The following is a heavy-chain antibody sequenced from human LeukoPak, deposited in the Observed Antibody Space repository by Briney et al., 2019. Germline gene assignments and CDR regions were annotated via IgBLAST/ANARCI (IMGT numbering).Heavy chain of an antibody. V-gene: IGHV1-2*06. D-gene: IGHD3-9*01. Sequence: GASVKVSCKASGYTLTVYYIHWVRQAPGQGLEWMGRINPNSGDTNFAQKFQGRVTMTRDTSISTAYMDLSGLRPDDTAVYYCARDQGLRYFDWLLSPSSFFYYYYGMTPGAKGPRSPSP. CDR3: ARDQGLRYFDWLLSPSSFFYYYYGMTP. CDR1: GYTLTVYY. CDR2: INPNSGDT. J-gene: IGHJ6*02.